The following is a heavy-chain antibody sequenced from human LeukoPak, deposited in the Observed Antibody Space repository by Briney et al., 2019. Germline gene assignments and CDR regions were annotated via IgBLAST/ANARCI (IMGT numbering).Heavy chain of an antibody. Sequence: PGGSLGLSCAASGFTFSSYAMSWVRQAPGKGLEWVSAISGSGGSTYYADSVKGRFTISRDNSKNTLYLQMNSLRAEDTAVYYCAKARSRFGVMDVWGQGTTVTVSS. CDR2: ISGSGGST. CDR3: AKARSRFGVMDV. J-gene: IGHJ6*02. V-gene: IGHV3-23*01. CDR1: GFTFSSYA. D-gene: IGHD3-10*01.